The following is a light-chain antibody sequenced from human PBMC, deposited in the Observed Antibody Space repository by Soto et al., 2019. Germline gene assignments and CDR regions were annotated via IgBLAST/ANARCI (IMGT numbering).Light chain of an antibody. V-gene: IGKV3-20*01. Sequence: EIVLTQYPGTLSLSPGERATLSCMASQSVTSSYLAWWQQKPGQAPRLLIYGASSRATGIPDRFTGSGSGADFTLTISRLEPEDFAVYYCQVYGPSPPITFGQGTRLEI. CDR3: QVYGPSPPIT. J-gene: IGKJ5*01. CDR1: QSVTSSY. CDR2: GAS.